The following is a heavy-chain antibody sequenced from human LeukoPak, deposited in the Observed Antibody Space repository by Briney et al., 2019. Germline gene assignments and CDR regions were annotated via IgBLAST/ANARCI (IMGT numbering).Heavy chain of an antibody. CDR1: GGTFSSYA. CDR2: IIPIFGTA. J-gene: IGHJ5*02. D-gene: IGHD4-17*01. CDR3: ARADYGGYYSPFDP. Sequence: GASVKVSCKASGGTFSSYAISWVRQAPGQGLEWMGGIIPIFGTANYAQKFQGRVTITADESTSTAYMELSSLRSEDTAVYYCARADYGGYYSPFDPWGQGTLVTVSS. V-gene: IGHV1-69*13.